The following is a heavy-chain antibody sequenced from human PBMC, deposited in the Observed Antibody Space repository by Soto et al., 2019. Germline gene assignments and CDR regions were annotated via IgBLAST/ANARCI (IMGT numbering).Heavy chain of an antibody. CDR2: IYDSGNT. Sequence: SETLSLTCFVSGGSITSSYWIWIRQPPGKGLEWIGYIYDSGNTNFNPSLKSRVTISVDTSKNQFSLKLSSVTAADTAVYYCARDHNPDSSGYTAFDYWGQGTLVTVSS. D-gene: IGHD3-22*01. J-gene: IGHJ4*02. CDR3: ARDHNPDSSGYTAFDY. CDR1: GGSITSSY. V-gene: IGHV4-59*12.